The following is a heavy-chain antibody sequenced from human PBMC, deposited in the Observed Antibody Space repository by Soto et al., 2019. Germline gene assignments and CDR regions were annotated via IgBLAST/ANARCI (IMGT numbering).Heavy chain of an antibody. CDR2: IYYSGST. CDR3: ARVNYYDSSGYYPDAFDI. CDR1: GGSISSYY. V-gene: IGHV4-59*01. J-gene: IGHJ3*02. Sequence: SETLSLTCTVSGGSISSYYWSWIRQPPGKGLEWIGYIYYSGSTNYNPSLKSRVTISVDTSKNQFSLKLSSVTAADTAVYYGARVNYYDSSGYYPDAFDIWGQGTMVTVSS. D-gene: IGHD3-22*01.